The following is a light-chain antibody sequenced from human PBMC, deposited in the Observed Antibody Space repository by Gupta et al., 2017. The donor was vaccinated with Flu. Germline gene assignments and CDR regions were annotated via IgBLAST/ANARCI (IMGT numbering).Light chain of an antibody. CDR1: NVGSQS. J-gene: IGLJ3*02. V-gene: IGLV3-21*02. CDR2: DNT. CDR3: QVWDTTSDHWV. Sequence: GQAATITLGGGNVGSQSVHWYQLKPGQAPVVVVFDNTYRPSGISERFSGSNSGDTATLTIVRVGAGDEADYHCQVWDTTSDHWVFGGGTKLTVL.